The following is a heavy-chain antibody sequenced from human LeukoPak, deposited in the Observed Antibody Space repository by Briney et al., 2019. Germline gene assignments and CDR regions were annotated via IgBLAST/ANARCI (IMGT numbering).Heavy chain of an antibody. D-gene: IGHD2-2*01. Sequence: PSDTLSLTCVVSGYSISSGYQWAWIRQSPGKGLEWIGSIYHTGSAHYNPSLQSRVTISVDTSNNQFSLRLNSVTAADTAIYYCARDPRWLTPDCTSTSCYENYFDPWGQGTLVTVS. V-gene: IGHV4-38-2*02. CDR1: GYSISSGYQ. J-gene: IGHJ5*02. CDR2: IYHTGSA. CDR3: ARDPRWLTPDCTSTSCYENYFDP.